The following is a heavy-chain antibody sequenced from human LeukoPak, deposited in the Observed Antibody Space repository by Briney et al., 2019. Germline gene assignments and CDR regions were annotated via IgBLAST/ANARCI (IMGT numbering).Heavy chain of an antibody. CDR2: IRSSSSYI. V-gene: IGHV3-21*01. CDR3: AKDDYYYDSSGRRGAFDI. CDR1: GFTFSSYS. Sequence: GGSLRLSCAASGFTFSSYSMNWVRQAPGKGLEWVSSIRSSSSYIYYADSVKGRFTISRDNAKNSLYLQMNSLRAEDTAVYYCAKDDYYYDSSGRRGAFDIWGQGTMVTVSS. J-gene: IGHJ3*02. D-gene: IGHD3-22*01.